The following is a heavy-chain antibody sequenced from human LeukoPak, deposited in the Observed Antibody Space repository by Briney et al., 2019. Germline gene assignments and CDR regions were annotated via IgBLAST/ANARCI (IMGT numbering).Heavy chain of an antibody. CDR2: IYYSGST. CDR3: ARDLIMITFGAPIRYGMDV. V-gene: IGHV4-39*07. J-gene: IGHJ6*02. CDR1: GGSISGYY. D-gene: IGHD3-16*01. Sequence: SETLSLTCTVSGGSISGYYWSWIRRPPGKGLEWIGSIYYSGSTYYNPSLKSRVTISVDTSKNKFSLKLSSVTAADTAVYYCARDLIMITFGAPIRYGMDVWGQGTTVTVSS.